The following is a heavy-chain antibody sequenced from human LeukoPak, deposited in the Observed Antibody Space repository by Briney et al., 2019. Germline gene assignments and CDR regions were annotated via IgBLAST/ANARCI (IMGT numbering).Heavy chain of an antibody. J-gene: IGHJ6*02. CDR2: IYYSGST. V-gene: IGHV4-61*01. D-gene: IGHD6-13*01. Sequence: PSETLSLTCTVSGASLSSGNYYWSWIRQPPGKGLEWIGYIYYSGSTNYNPSLKSRVTISVDTSKNQFSLKLSSVTAADTAVYYCARDHRGSSSWPFYYYYGMDVWGQGTTVTVSS. CDR1: GASLSSGNYY. CDR3: ARDHRGSSSWPFYYYYGMDV.